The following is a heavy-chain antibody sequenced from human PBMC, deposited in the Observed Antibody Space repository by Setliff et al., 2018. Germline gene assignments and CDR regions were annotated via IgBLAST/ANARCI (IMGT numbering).Heavy chain of an antibody. CDR1: GYTFTSYD. D-gene: IGHD3-3*01. CDR2: IIPIFGTA. V-gene: IGHV1-69*06. Sequence: SVKVSCKASGYTFTSYDINWVRQAPGQGLEWMGRIIPIFGTANYAQKFQGRVTITADKSTSTAYMELSSLRSEDTAVYYCARDTFGRGLNYYYYYYMDVWGKGTTVTVSS. CDR3: ARDTFGRGLNYYYYYYMDV. J-gene: IGHJ6*03.